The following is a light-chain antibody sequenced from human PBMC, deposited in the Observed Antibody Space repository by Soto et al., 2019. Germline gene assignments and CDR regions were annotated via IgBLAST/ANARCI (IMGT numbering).Light chain of an antibody. V-gene: IGKV1-5*03. CDR1: QSLITW. CDR3: QHDKAYRLT. CDR2: KAS. J-gene: IGKJ4*02. Sequence: DIQMTQSPTTLSASVGDRVTITCRASQSLITWLAWYQQQPGKAPKLLIPKASRLGSGVPSRFSSSGSGTESILPISSLRPYDCATYYFQHDKAYRLTFGGGTKVEIK.